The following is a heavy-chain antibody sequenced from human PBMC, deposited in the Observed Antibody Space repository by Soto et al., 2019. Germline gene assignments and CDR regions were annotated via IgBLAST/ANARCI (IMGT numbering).Heavy chain of an antibody. CDR1: GYTFTSYA. CDR2: INAGNGNT. J-gene: IGHJ3*02. Sequence: GASVKVSCKASGYTFTSYAMHWVRQAPGQRLEWMGWINAGNGNTKYPQKFQGRVTITRDTSASTAYMELSSLRSEDTAVYYCARVPKGAFDIWGQGTIVTVS. CDR3: ARVPKGAFDI. V-gene: IGHV1-3*01.